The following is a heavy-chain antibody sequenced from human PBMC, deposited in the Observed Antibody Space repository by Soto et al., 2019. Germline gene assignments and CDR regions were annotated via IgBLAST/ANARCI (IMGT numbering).Heavy chain of an antibody. CDR2: IYYSGST. CDR1: GGSISSRDYY. Sequence: QVQLQESGPGLVKPSQTLSLTCTVSGGSISSRDYYWSWIRQPPGKGLEWIGYIYYSGSTYYNPSLXRXVXIXXDTSKNQFSLKLSSVTAADTAVYYCARASPVVTDVWGQGTTVTVSS. J-gene: IGHJ6*02. V-gene: IGHV4-30-4*01. D-gene: IGHD5-18*01. CDR3: ARASPVVTDV.